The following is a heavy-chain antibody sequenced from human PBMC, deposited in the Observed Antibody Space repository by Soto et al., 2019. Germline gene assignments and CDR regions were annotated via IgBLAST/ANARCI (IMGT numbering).Heavy chain of an antibody. J-gene: IGHJ3*01. CDR1: VGTFSSYA. Sequence: QVQLVQSGAEVKKPGSSVKVSCKASVGTFSSYAISWVRQAPGQGLEWMGGIIPIFGTANYAQKFQGRVTSTADKSTSTAYMELSSLRSEDTAVYYCARVWDYTPTNDAFDLWGQGTMVTVSS. D-gene: IGHD3-3*01. CDR3: ARVWDYTPTNDAFDL. V-gene: IGHV1-69*06. CDR2: IIPIFGTA.